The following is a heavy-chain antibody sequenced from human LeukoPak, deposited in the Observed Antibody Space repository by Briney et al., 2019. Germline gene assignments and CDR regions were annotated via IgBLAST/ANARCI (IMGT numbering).Heavy chain of an antibody. CDR2: IYSSGSA. Sequence: SETLSLTCTVSGGSINGYYWSWVRQPAGKGLEWIGRIYSSGSANYNPSLKSRVTMSVDTSNNQFSLKLTSVSAADTAVYYCAREYGDLDYWGQGTLVTVSS. D-gene: IGHD4-17*01. CDR3: AREYGDLDY. V-gene: IGHV4-4*07. J-gene: IGHJ4*02. CDR1: GGSINGYY.